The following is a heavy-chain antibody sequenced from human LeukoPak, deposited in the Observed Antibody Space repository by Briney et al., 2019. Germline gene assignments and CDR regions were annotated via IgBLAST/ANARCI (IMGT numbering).Heavy chain of an antibody. CDR3: AKPGYITSGWFYY. D-gene: IGHD6-19*01. J-gene: IGHJ4*02. Sequence: GESLRLSCAASGFTFSSYLMSWVRQAPGKGLEWVSTISAIVGKTYYADSVTGRFTTSRDNPKNTLLLQMNSLRAEDTAVYYCAKPGYITSGWFYYWGQGALVTVST. CDR2: ISAIVGKT. CDR1: GFTFSSYL. V-gene: IGHV3-23*01.